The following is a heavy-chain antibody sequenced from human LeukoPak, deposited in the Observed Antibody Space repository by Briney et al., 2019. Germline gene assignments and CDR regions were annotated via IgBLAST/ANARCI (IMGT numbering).Heavy chain of an antibody. Sequence: PGGSLRLSCAASGFTFSSYAMSWVRQAPGKGLEWVSAISGSGGSTYYADSVKGRFTISRDNAKNTLYLQMNSLRAEDTAVYYCARGQAQQWLVSPWNYYYMDVWGKGTTVTISS. CDR1: GFTFSSYA. CDR2: ISGSGGST. V-gene: IGHV3-23*01. CDR3: ARGQAQQWLVSPWNYYYMDV. J-gene: IGHJ6*03. D-gene: IGHD6-19*01.